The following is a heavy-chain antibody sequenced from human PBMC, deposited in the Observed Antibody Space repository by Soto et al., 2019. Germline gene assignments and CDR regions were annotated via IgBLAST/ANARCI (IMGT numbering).Heavy chain of an antibody. CDR2: IWYDGSNK. J-gene: IGHJ3*02. CDR3: ARDQFDYDYSWGQLSGAFDI. CDR1: GFTFSSYG. D-gene: IGHD3-16*01. Sequence: QVQLVESGGGVVQPGRSLRLSCAASGFTFSSYGMHWVRQAPGKGLEWVAVIWYDGSNKYYADSVKGRFTISRDNSKNMLYLQLNSLRAEDTAVYYCARDQFDYDYSWGQLSGAFDIWGQGTMVTVSS. V-gene: IGHV3-33*01.